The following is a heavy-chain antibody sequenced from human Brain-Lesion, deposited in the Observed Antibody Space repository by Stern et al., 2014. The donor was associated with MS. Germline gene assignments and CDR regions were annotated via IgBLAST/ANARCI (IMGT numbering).Heavy chain of an antibody. CDR1: GGSISSGGYY. CDR3: ARGRVVPGFQYYATDV. J-gene: IGHJ6*02. Sequence: VQLEESGPGLVKPSQTLSLYCTVSGGSISSGGYYWSWIRQPAGKGLEWIGRIFNSGSTSYNPSLKSRVTISIDTSKNQFSLRLNSMTAADTAVYYCARGRVVPGFQYYATDVWGQGTTVIVSS. D-gene: IGHD2-2*01. V-gene: IGHV4-61*02. CDR2: IFNSGST.